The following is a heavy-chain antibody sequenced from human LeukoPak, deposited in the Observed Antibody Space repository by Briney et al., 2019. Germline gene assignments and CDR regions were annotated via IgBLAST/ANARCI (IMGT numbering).Heavy chain of an antibody. CDR2: ISSSSSTI. CDR3: ARDRGLVVVVPAAISAFDY. V-gene: IGHV3-48*01. CDR1: GFTFSSYS. J-gene: IGHJ4*02. Sequence: GGSLRLPCAASGFTFSSYSMNWVRQAPGKRLEWVSYISSSSSTIYYADSVKGRFTISRDNAKNSLYLQMNSLRAEDTAVYYCARDRGLVVVVPAAISAFDYWGQGTLVTVSS. D-gene: IGHD2-2*02.